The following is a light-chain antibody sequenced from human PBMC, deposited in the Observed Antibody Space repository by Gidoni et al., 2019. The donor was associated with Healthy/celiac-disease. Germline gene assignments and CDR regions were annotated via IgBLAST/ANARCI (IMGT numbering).Light chain of an antibody. Sequence: QSALTQPASVSGSPGQSITISCTGTSSDVGGYNYVSWYQQHPGKAPKLMIYEVSNRPSGVSNRFSVSKSGNTASLTISGLQAEDEADYYCSSYTSSSIPYVFGTGTKVTVL. CDR3: SSYTSSSIPYV. CDR1: SSDVGGYNY. J-gene: IGLJ1*01. CDR2: EVS. V-gene: IGLV2-14*01.